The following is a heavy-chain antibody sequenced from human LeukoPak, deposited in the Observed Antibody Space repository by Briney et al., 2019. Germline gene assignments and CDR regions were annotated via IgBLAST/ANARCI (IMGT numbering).Heavy chain of an antibody. CDR2: ISAYNGNT. D-gene: IGHD6-19*01. Sequence: GASVKVSCKASGYTFTSYGISWVRQAPGQGLEWMGWISAYNGNTNYAQKLQGRVTMTTDTSTSTAYMELRSLRSDDTAVYYCARAIPGYSSGSNWFDPWGQGTLVTVSS. V-gene: IGHV1-18*01. J-gene: IGHJ5*02. CDR3: ARAIPGYSSGSNWFDP. CDR1: GYTFTSYG.